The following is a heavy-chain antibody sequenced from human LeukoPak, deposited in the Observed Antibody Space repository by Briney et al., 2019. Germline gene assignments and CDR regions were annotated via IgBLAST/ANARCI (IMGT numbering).Heavy chain of an antibody. J-gene: IGHJ4*02. CDR1: GFSFSSYA. CDR3: AKAALRYQLLSSLDY. Sequence: PGGSLRLSCAASGFSFSSYAMHWARQAPGKGLEWVSAISGSGASTYYADSVKGRFTISRDNSKNTLYLQMNSLRAEDTAIYYCAKAALRYQLLSSLDYWGQGTLVTVSS. V-gene: IGHV3-23*01. D-gene: IGHD2-2*01. CDR2: ISGSGAST.